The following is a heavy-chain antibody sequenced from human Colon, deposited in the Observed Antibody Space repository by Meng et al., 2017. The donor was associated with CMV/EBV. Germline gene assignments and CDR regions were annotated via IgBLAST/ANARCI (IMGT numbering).Heavy chain of an antibody. Sequence: SETLSLTCTVSGGSISSSSYYWGWIRQPPGTGLEWIGSIHYNGGTYYNPSLKSRVTISEDTSKNQFTLKVSSVTAADTAVFYCAGGPRLVSTTYYFDYWGQGTLVTVSS. D-gene: IGHD5/OR15-5a*01. CDR1: GGSISSSSYY. CDR2: IHYNGGT. J-gene: IGHJ4*02. CDR3: AGGPRLVSTTYYFDY. V-gene: IGHV4-39*06.